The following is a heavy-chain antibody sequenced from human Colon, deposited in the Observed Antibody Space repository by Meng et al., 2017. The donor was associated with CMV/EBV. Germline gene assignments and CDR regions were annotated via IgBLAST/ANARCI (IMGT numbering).Heavy chain of an antibody. D-gene: IGHD5-18*01. CDR3: ARVGTGGRAFDI. Sequence: ESLKISCAASGFTVSSNYMSWVRQAPGRGLEWVSLIYSGGSTYYADSVKGRFTISRDNSKNTLYLQMNSLRAEDTAVYYCARVGTGGRAFDIWGQGTMVTVSS. CDR2: IYSGGST. J-gene: IGHJ3*02. CDR1: GFTVSSNY. V-gene: IGHV3-53*01.